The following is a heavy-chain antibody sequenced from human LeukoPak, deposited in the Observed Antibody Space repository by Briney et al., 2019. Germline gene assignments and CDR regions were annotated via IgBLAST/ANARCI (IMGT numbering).Heavy chain of an antibody. V-gene: IGHV4-4*07. CDR3: ARVPRTAMDTIGAFDI. CDR2: IYTSGST. J-gene: IGHJ3*02. D-gene: IGHD5-18*01. Sequence: PSETLSLTCTVSGGSISSYYWSWIRQPAGKGLEWIGRIYTSGSTNYNPSLKSRVTMSVDTSKNQFSLKLSSVTAADTAVYYCARVPRTAMDTIGAFDIWGQGTMVTVSS. CDR1: GGSISSYY.